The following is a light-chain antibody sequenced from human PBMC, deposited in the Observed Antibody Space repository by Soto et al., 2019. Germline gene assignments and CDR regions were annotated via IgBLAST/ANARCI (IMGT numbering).Light chain of an antibody. CDR2: DAS. J-gene: IGKJ3*01. CDR1: QSVASSH. CDR3: QQYGSAPFT. Sequence: EIVLTQSPGILSLSPGEIATLSFSASQSVASSHLAWYRQKPGQTPRLLIYDASSRATGIPDRISGSGSRTDFTLTISRLEPEDFAVYYCQQYGSAPFTFGPGTKVDIK. V-gene: IGKV3-20*01.